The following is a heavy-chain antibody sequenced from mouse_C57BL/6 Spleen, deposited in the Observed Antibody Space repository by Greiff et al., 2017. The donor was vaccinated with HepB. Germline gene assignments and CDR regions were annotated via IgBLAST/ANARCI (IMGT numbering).Heavy chain of an antibody. CDR3: ASSHYYAMAY. V-gene: IGHV2-9-1*01. CDR1: GFSFTSYA. J-gene: IGHJ4*01. Sequence: VKLLESGPGLVAPSPSLSLTCTVSGFSFTSYAISWVRQPPGKGLEWLGVIWTGGGTKNNSDLKYNLSISKANTKSHVFLKMHSLPTDDTARYYCASSHYYAMAYWGQGTSVTVSS. CDR2: IWTGGGT. D-gene: IGHD6-1*01.